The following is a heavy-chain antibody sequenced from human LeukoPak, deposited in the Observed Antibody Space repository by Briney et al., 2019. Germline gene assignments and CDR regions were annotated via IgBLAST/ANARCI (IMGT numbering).Heavy chain of an antibody. V-gene: IGHV3-7*01. Sequence: GGSLRLSCVASDFNFRSNWMDWVRQAPGKGLEWVANIKGDGSGKNYVDSVKGRFTISRDNDKRSLYLQMNSLRGEDTAVYFCARVGGSWELILWGQGTLVTVS. CDR2: IKGDGSGK. D-gene: IGHD2-15*01. CDR1: DFNFRSNW. J-gene: IGHJ4*02. CDR3: ARVGGSWELIL.